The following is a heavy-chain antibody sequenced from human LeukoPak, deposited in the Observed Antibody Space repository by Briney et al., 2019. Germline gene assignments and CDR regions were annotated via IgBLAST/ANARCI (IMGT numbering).Heavy chain of an antibody. V-gene: IGHV3-48*04. CDR3: ARLPTVTTMGY. CDR1: GFTFSSYS. CDR2: ISSSGSTI. D-gene: IGHD4-17*01. Sequence: GGSLRLSCAASGFTFSSYSMNWVRQAPGKGLEWLSKISSSGSTIYYADSVKGRFTISRDNTKNSLYLQMNSLRAEDTAVYYCARLPTVTTMGYWGQGTLVTVSS. J-gene: IGHJ4*02.